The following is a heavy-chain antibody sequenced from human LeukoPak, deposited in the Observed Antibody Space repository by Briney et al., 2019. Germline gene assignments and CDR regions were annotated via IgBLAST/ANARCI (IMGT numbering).Heavy chain of an antibody. V-gene: IGHV3-9*01. CDR3: ARTNYDILTGYNPYFDY. D-gene: IGHD3-9*01. Sequence: GGSLRLSCAASGFTFDDYAMHWVRQAPGKGLEWVSGISWNSGSIGYADSVKGRFTISRDNAKNSLYLQMNSLRAEDTAVYYCARTNYDILTGYNPYFDYWGQGTLVTVSS. J-gene: IGHJ4*02. CDR2: ISWNSGSI. CDR1: GFTFDDYA.